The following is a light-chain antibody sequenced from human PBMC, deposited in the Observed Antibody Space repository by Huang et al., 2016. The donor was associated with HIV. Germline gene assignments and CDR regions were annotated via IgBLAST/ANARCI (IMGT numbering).Light chain of an antibody. V-gene: IGKV1-6*02. CDR3: LQDYNYPWT. Sequence: AIQMTQSPSSLSASIGDRVTLTCRASQGIRNDLVWYQHKPGHAPKLLIYAASSLQCGVPSRFSGSASDTDFTLTSSSLQPEDVGTYYCLQDYNYPWTFGQGTKVEIK. CDR1: QGIRND. J-gene: IGKJ1*01. CDR2: AAS.